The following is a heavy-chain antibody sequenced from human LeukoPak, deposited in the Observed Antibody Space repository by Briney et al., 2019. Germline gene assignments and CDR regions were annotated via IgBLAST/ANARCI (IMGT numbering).Heavy chain of an antibody. CDR2: IYYSGST. CDR3: ARAGSSTSCRECAFDI. J-gene: IGHJ3*02. D-gene: IGHD2-2*01. CDR1: GGSISSSSYY. Sequence: SETLSLTCTVSGGSISSSSYYWGWIRQPPGKGLEWIGSIYYSGSTYYSPSLKSRVTISVDTSKNQFSLKLSSVTAADTAVYYCARAGSSTSCRECAFDIWGQGTMVTVSS. V-gene: IGHV4-39*07.